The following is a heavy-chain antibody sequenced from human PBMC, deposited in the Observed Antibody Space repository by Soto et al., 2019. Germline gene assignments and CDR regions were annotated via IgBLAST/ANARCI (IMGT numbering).Heavy chain of an antibody. D-gene: IGHD6-19*01. CDR3: ARIKWGVDYCSGMYV. Sequence: ASVKVSCKASGYTFSDYFIQWLRQAPGQGLEWVAWINPKTAATNYAKKFQDRVTVTSDTSFSTAYLELTRLRPDDTALYYCARIKWGVDYCSGMYVWGRRTAVTVS. CDR1: GYTFSDYF. V-gene: IGHV1-2*02. CDR2: INPKTAAT. J-gene: IGHJ6*02.